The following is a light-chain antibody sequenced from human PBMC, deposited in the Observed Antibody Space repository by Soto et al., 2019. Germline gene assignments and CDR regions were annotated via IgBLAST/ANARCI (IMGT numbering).Light chain of an antibody. V-gene: IGKV1-9*01. CDR1: QDFSNF. CDR2: DAS. Sequence: DIQLTQSPSFLSASIGDRVTITCRASQDFSNFLAWYQQKPGRAPKLLMYDASTLQSGVPSRFSGSGSGTEFTLTISSLQPEDSATYYCQQLYSFPLTFGGGTKVDIK. J-gene: IGKJ4*01. CDR3: QQLYSFPLT.